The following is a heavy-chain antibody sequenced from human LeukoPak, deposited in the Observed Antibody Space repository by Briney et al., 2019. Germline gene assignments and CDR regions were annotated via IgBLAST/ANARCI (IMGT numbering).Heavy chain of an antibody. CDR2: MNPNSGNT. Sequence: GASVKVSCKASGYTFTSYDINWVRQATGQGLEWMGWMNPNSGNTGYAQKFQGRVTITRNTSISTAYMELRSLRSDDTAVYYCARGSGWYSPFDYWGQGTLVTVSS. CDR1: GYTFTSYD. V-gene: IGHV1-8*03. D-gene: IGHD6-19*01. CDR3: ARGSGWYSPFDY. J-gene: IGHJ4*02.